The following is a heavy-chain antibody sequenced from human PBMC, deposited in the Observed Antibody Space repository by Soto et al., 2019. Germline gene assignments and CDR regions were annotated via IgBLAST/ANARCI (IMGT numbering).Heavy chain of an antibody. CDR1: GGTFSSYA. Sequence: PSVKVSCKASGGTFSSYAISWVRQAPGQGLEWMGGIIPIFGTANYAQKFQGRVTMTRDTSTSTVYVELSSLRSEDTALYYCARVYCSGGSCYGIDYWGQGTLVTVSS. CDR3: ARVYCSGGSCYGIDY. CDR2: IIPIFGTA. V-gene: IGHV1-69*05. J-gene: IGHJ4*02. D-gene: IGHD2-15*01.